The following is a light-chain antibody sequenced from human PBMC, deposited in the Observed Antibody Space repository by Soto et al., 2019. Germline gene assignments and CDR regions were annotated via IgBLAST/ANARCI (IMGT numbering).Light chain of an antibody. CDR2: WAS. J-gene: IGKJ1*01. CDR1: QSVLYSSNNNNY. CDR3: QQYYSNPLT. V-gene: IGKV4-1*01. Sequence: DIVMTQSPDSLAVSLGERATINCKSSQSVLYSSNNNNYLAWYQQKPGQPPKLLIYWASTRGSGVPDRFSGSGSGTDFTLTISSLQAEDVAVYYCQQYYSNPLTFGQGTKVEIK.